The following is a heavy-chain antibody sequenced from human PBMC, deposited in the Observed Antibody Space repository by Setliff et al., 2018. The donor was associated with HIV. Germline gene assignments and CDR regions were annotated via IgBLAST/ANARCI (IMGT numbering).Heavy chain of an antibody. Sequence: SETLSLTCTVSGAYISSGSHYWRWIRQPAGKGLEWIGHIYTSGFTNYNDSLKSRVTISIDTSRNQFSLNLKSVTAADTAVYYCARDQGDTPSRGDIWGQGTMVTVSS. CDR2: IYTSGFT. CDR1: GAYISSGSHY. CDR3: ARDQGDTPSRGDI. V-gene: IGHV4-61*09. D-gene: IGHD1-26*01. J-gene: IGHJ3*02.